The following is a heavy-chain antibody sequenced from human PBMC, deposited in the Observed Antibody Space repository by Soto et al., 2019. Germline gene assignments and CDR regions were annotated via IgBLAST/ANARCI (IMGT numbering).Heavy chain of an antibody. Sequence: WGSLRLSCAASGFTFSDYYMSWIRQAPGKWLEWVSYSSVSGGSTYYADSVKGRFTISRDNSKNTLYLQMNSLRAEDTAVYYCAKFGGDYVWGSYRQNWFDPWGQGTLLTVSS. D-gene: IGHD3-16*02. CDR2: SSVSGGST. J-gene: IGHJ5*02. CDR1: GFTFSDYY. CDR3: AKFGGDYVWGSYRQNWFDP. V-gene: IGHV3-23*01.